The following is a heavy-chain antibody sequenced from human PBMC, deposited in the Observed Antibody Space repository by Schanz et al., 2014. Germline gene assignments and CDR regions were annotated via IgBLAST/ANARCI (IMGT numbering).Heavy chain of an antibody. D-gene: IGHD3-10*01. Sequence: EVQLLESGGGLVQPGGSLRLSCLASGFAFSSYGMNWLRQAPGKGLEWVSFVHPGGSTYYPDSVKGRFTISRDSSKNTLYLQMNSLRPEDTAVYYCARIGGSVFDYWAQGTLVTVSS. CDR2: FVHPGGST. J-gene: IGHJ4*02. V-gene: IGHV3-23*03. CDR3: ARIGGSVFDY. CDR1: GFAFSSYG.